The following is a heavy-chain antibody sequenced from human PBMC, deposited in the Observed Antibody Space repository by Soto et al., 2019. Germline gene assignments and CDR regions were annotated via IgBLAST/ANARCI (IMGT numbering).Heavy chain of an antibody. CDR3: ARVTHGSGSYYDYYYYYIDV. V-gene: IGHV4-34*01. J-gene: IGHJ6*03. Sequence: SETLSLTCAVYGGSFTDYYWTWIRQPPGKVLEWIGEINHSGSTNYNPSLKSRVTISVDTSKNQFSLQLSSVTAADTAVYYCARVTHGSGSYYDYYYYYIDVWGKGTTVTVSS. CDR2: INHSGST. CDR1: GGSFTDYY. D-gene: IGHD3-10*01.